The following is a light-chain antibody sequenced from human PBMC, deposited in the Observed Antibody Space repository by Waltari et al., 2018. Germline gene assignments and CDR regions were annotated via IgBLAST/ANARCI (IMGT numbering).Light chain of an antibody. J-gene: IGLJ1*01. Sequence: QSVLTQPPSASGTPGQTVTISCSGSSSNIAGNTANWYQQLPGTAPKLLISTNDQRPSGVPDRFSGSKSGTSASLAIRGLQSGDEGLYYCAAWDDSLDGYVFAPGTHVSVL. CDR1: SSNIAGNT. V-gene: IGLV1-44*01. CDR3: AAWDDSLDGYV. CDR2: TND.